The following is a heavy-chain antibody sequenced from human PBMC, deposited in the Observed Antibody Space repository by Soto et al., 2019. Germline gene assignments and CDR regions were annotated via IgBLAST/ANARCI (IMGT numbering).Heavy chain of an antibody. CDR1: GFTFSSYA. CDR3: AKDSHPQGQIVGYSSGWALYNWFDP. V-gene: IGHV3-23*01. CDR2: ISGSGGST. D-gene: IGHD6-19*01. Sequence: PGGSLRLSCAASGFTFSSYAMSWVRQAPGKGLEWVSAISGSGGSTYYADSVKGRFTISRDNSKNTLYLQMNSLRAEDTAVYYCAKDSHPQGQIVGYSSGWALYNWFDPWGKGTLVTVST. J-gene: IGHJ5*02.